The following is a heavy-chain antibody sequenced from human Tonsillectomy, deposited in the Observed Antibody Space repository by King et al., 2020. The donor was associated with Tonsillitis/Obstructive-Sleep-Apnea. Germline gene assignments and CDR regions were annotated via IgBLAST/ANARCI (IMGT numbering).Heavy chain of an antibody. CDR2: INSDESST. D-gene: IGHD6-13*01. CDR3: ARGGTREAADGTYDYYGRDV. Sequence: VQLVESGGGLVHPGGSLRLSCAASGFTFSSYWMHWVRQAPGKGLVWVSRINSDESSTSYADSVKGRFTISRDNAKNTLYLQMSSLRAEDTAVYYCARGGTREAADGTYDYYGRDVWGQGTTVTVS. CDR1: GFTFSSYW. V-gene: IGHV3-74*01. J-gene: IGHJ6*02.